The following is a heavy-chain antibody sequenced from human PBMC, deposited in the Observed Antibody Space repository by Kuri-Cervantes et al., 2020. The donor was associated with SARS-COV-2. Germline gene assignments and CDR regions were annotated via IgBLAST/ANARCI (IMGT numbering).Heavy chain of an antibody. CDR2: INHSGST. CDR3: ARGSESPPFDY. Sequence: ESLKISCAVYGGSFSGYYWSWIRQSPGKGLEWIGEINHSGSTNYNPSLKSRVTISVDTSKNQFSLKLSSVTAADTAVYYCARGSESPPFDYWGQGTLVTVSS. V-gene: IGHV4-34*01. D-gene: IGHD2/OR15-2a*01. CDR1: GGSFSGYY. J-gene: IGHJ4*02.